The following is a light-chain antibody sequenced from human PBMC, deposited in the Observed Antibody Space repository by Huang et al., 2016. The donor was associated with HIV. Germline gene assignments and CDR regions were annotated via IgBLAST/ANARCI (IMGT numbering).Light chain of an antibody. J-gene: IGKJ4*01. CDR3: QLRSTWPGDT. Sequence: EIVLTQSPATLSLSPGERATLSCRASQTVSSYLAWYQQKPGQAPRLLIYYASNRATGIPARVSGSGSGTDFTLTISSLEPEDFAVYYCQLRSTWPGDTFGGGTKVEIK. V-gene: IGKV3-11*01. CDR1: QTVSSY. CDR2: YAS.